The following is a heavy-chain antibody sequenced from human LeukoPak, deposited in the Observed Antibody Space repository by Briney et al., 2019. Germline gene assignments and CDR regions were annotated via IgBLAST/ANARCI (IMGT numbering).Heavy chain of an antibody. D-gene: IGHD6-19*01. CDR2: ISKRGGST. J-gene: IGHJ4*02. CDR3: AKVKGGSGPFDD. Sequence: GGSLRLSCAASGFTFSSYSMNWVRQAPGKGLEWVSSISKRGGSTYYADSVKGRFTISRDSSKNTLHLQMNTPRAEDTAVYYCAKVKGGSGPFDDWGQGTLVTVSS. CDR1: GFTFSSYS. V-gene: IGHV3-23*01.